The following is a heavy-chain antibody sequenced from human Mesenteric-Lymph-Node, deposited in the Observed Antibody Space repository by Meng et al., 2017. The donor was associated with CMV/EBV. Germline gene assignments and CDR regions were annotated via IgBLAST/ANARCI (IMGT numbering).Heavy chain of an antibody. CDR1: FTFSGSA. CDR2: IRSKASNYAT. CDR3: ARGPSYSSGWYGVIDY. Sequence: FTFSGSAMHWVRQASGKGLEWIGRIRSKASNYATVYAASVKGRFTISRDDSKNTAYLQMNSLGVADTAVYFCARGPSYSSGWYGVIDYWGQGTLVTVSS. J-gene: IGHJ4*02. V-gene: IGHV3-73*01. D-gene: IGHD6-19*01.